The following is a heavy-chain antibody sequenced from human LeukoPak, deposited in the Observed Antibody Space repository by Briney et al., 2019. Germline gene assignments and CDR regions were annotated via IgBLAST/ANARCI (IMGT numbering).Heavy chain of an antibody. Sequence: GGSLRLSCAASGFTFDDYGMSWVRQAPGTGLEWVSGINWNGGSTGYADSVKGRFTISRDNAKNSLYLQMNSLRAEDMALYYCARGGKLLWLGAPLRDYNYYYYYMDVWGKGTTVTVSS. D-gene: IGHD3-10*01. CDR1: GFTFDDYG. J-gene: IGHJ6*03. CDR2: INWNGGST. CDR3: ARGGKLLWLGAPLRDYNYYYYYMDV. V-gene: IGHV3-20*04.